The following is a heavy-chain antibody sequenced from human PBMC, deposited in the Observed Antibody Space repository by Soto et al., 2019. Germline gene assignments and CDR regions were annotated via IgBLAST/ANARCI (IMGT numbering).Heavy chain of an antibody. J-gene: IGHJ6*02. D-gene: IGHD3-10*01. V-gene: IGHV4-59*08. CDR1: GGSITNYY. CDR2: INYDGYS. CDR3: ARHGFGPLHGLVDV. Sequence: QVQLQESGPGLVKPSETLSLTCTVSGGSITNYYCSWFRQPPGKGLEWIGYINYDGYSAYNLSLKRRVTLSVDAPKTQSSLMLESVTATDTAVYYCARHGFGPLHGLVDVWGPGTTVIVSS.